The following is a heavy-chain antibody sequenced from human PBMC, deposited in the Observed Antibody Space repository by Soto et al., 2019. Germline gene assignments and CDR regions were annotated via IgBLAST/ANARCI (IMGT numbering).Heavy chain of an antibody. CDR3: AREPITMVRGVIRYYYYGMDV. D-gene: IGHD3-10*01. CDR1: GFTFSSYA. J-gene: IGHJ6*02. V-gene: IGHV3-30*04. Sequence: GGSLRLSCAASGFTFSSYAMHWVRQAPGKGLEWVAVISYDGRNKYYADSVKGRFTISRDNSKNTLYLQMNSLRAEDTAVYYCAREPITMVRGVIRYYYYGMDVWGQGTTVTVSS. CDR2: ISYDGRNK.